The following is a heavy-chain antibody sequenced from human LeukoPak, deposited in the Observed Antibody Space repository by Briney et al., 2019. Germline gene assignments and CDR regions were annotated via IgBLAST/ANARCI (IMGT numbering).Heavy chain of an antibody. V-gene: IGHV3-23*01. CDR2: MNNGPGAT. Sequence: GGSLRLSCAASGFSFSTSPMSWIRQPPGKGLEWVSAMNNGPGATFYRDSVRGRFTISRDDSKSTLYLQMNSLRAEDTGTYYCAKTHYDLLDVWGQGTTVTVSS. CDR1: GFSFSTSP. CDR3: AKTHYDLLDV. D-gene: IGHD5-12*01. J-gene: IGHJ6*02.